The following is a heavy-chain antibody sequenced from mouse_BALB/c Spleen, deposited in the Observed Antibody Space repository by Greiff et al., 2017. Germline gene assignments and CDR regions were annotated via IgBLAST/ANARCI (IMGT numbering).Heavy chain of an antibody. CDR2: MWAGGST. CDR3: AGKSGNYGPFAY. D-gene: IGHD2-1*01. V-gene: IGHV2-9*02. Sequence: VQRVQSGPGLVAPSPCLSITCTASGFSLTSYGVHWVRQPPGKGLEWLGVMWAGGSTTYNSALMSGLSTSKDDSKCQVFLIVNRLLTYDTALFYWAGKSGNYGPFAYWGQGTLVTVSS. J-gene: IGHJ3*01. CDR1: GFSLTSYG.